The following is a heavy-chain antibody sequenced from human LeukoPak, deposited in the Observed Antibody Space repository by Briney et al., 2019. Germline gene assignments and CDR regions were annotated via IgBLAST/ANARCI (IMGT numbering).Heavy chain of an antibody. Sequence: GGSLRLSCVASGFTFSSYEMNWVRQAPGKGLEWLSYISSRGNTIYHADSVKGRFSISRDNAKNSLFLRVNSLRAEDTALYYCARDLSESQDAFDVWGQGTMVTVSS. CDR3: ARDLSESQDAFDV. CDR2: ISSRGNTI. V-gene: IGHV3-48*03. J-gene: IGHJ3*01. D-gene: IGHD1-26*01. CDR1: GFTFSSYE.